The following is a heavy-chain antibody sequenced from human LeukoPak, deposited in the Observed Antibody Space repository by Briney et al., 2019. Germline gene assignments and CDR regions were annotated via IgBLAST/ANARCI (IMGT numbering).Heavy chain of an antibody. V-gene: IGHV3-73*01. Sequence: PGGSLRLSCAASGFTFSGSAMHWVRQASGKGLEWVGRIRSKANSYATAYAASVKGRFTISRDDSKNTAYLQMNSLKTEDTAVYYCTSWDYYGSGAMGYWGQGTLVTVSS. CDR1: GFTFSGSA. CDR3: TSWDYYGSGAMGY. CDR2: IRSKANSYAT. J-gene: IGHJ4*02. D-gene: IGHD3-10*01.